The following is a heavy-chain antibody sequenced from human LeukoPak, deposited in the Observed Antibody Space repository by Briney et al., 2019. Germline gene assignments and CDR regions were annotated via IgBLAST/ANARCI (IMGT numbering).Heavy chain of an antibody. J-gene: IGHJ6*02. CDR1: GGSISSGDYY. D-gene: IGHD2-15*01. V-gene: IGHV4-30-4*01. CDR3: ARTELLPNYYYYYGMDV. Sequence: PSQTLSLTCTVSGGSISSGDYYWSWIRQPPGKGLEWIGYIYYSGNTYYNPSLKSRVTISVDTSKNQFSLKLSSVTAADTAVYYCARTELLPNYYYYYGMDVWGQGTTVTVSS. CDR2: IYYSGNT.